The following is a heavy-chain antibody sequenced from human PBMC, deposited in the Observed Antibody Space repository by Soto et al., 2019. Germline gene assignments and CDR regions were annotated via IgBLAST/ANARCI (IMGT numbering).Heavy chain of an antibody. CDR1: GGSVSNSNYY. CDR3: VSQRTSVLSQAYFDY. D-gene: IGHD2-8*01. CDR2: VYYRGSS. Sequence: PSETLSLTCTVSGGSVSNSNYYWGWIRQSPGKGLEWIGSVYYRGSSYSKPSVKSRVTISVDTSKNKFSLNLNSVTASDTAVYYCVSQRTSVLSQAYFDYWGPGALVTVSS. V-gene: IGHV4-39*01. J-gene: IGHJ4*02.